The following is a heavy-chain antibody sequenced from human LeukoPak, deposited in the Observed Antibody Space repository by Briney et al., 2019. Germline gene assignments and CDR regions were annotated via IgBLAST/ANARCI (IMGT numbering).Heavy chain of an antibody. V-gene: IGHV1-69*13. CDR2: IISIFGTA. Sequence: SVKVSCKASGGTLVSYAVNGVRQAPGQGLEWMGGIISIFGTANYAQKFQGRVTITADESTSTAYMDMSSLGSEDTAVYYCAREYCGGDCYILGSGHLDLWGRGTLVTVSS. D-gene: IGHD2-21*02. CDR1: GGTLVSYA. CDR3: AREYCGGDCYILGSGHLDL. J-gene: IGHJ2*01.